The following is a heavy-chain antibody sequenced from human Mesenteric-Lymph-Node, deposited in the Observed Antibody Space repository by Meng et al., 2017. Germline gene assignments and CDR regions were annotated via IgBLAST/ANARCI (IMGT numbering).Heavy chain of an antibody. Sequence: GGSLRLSCAASGFTFNSHFMNWIRQAPGKGLEWVAYISHTGSTTYYADSVKGRFTISRDSANNSLYLQMNSLRAEDTAIYYCTSGWYAEYFQHWGQGTLVTVSS. J-gene: IGHJ1*01. V-gene: IGHV3-11*01. CDR3: TSGWYAEYFQH. CDR2: ISHTGSTT. CDR1: GFTFNSHF. D-gene: IGHD6-19*01.